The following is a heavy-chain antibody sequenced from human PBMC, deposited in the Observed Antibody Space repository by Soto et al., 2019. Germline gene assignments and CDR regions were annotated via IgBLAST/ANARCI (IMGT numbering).Heavy chain of an antibody. CDR2: ISGDGVTT. D-gene: IGHD3-9*01. Sequence: EVQLVESGGDLVQRGGSLRLSCAASGFPFSSYWMHWVRHTPGKGLDWVARISGDGVTTYYADSVTGRFTVSRDNAKKTVSMQISGLRAEYTAFYYCAREYYGLLTGYYTDYWGQGTLVSVSS. CDR1: GFPFSSYW. V-gene: IGHV3-74*01. CDR3: AREYYGLLTGYYTDY. J-gene: IGHJ4*02.